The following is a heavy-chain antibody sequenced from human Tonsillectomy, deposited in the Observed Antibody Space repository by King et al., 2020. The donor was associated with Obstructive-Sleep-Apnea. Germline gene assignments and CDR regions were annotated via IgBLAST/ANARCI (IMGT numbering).Heavy chain of an antibody. CDR3: ARTWGKYYFDY. CDR1: GGSISSSNYY. CDR2: IYYSGST. Sequence: QLQESGPGLVKPSETLSLTCSVSGGSISSSNYYWGWIRQPPGKGLEWIGSIYYSGSTYYNPSLKSRVTISVDMYKNQFSLKLSSVTAADTAVYYCARTWGKYYFDYWGQGTLVTVSS. D-gene: IGHD7-27*01. J-gene: IGHJ4*02. V-gene: IGHV4-39*07.